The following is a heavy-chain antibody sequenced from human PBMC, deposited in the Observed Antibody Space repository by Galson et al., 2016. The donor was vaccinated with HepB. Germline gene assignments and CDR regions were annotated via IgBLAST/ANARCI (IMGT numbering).Heavy chain of an antibody. D-gene: IGHD2-2*01. CDR3: ARFGCTSCYDFYYYGMDV. Sequence: SLRLSCAASGFSFSSYWMIWVRQAPGKGLEWVANIRQDGAESFYLGSVRGRFTISRDNAKNSVYLEVNSLRSDDTAVYYCARFGCTSCYDFYYYGMDVWGQGTTVTVSS. V-gene: IGHV3-7*01. J-gene: IGHJ6*02. CDR1: GFSFSSYW. CDR2: IRQDGAES.